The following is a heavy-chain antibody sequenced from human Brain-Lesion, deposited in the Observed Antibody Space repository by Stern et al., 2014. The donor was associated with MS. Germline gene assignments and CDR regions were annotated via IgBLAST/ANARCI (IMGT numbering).Heavy chain of an antibody. J-gene: IGHJ4*02. D-gene: IGHD6-6*01. CDR2: IWPGDSDT. CDR1: GYRFTSNW. Sequence: VQLVQSGAEVKKPGESLKISCKGSGYRFTSNWIGWVRQMPGKGLEWMGIIWPGDSDTRYSPSFQVQVPISADKSISTAYLQWSSLQASDTAMYYCARRGDSSSSGFDYWGQGTLVIVSS. V-gene: IGHV5-51*01. CDR3: ARRGDSSSSGFDY.